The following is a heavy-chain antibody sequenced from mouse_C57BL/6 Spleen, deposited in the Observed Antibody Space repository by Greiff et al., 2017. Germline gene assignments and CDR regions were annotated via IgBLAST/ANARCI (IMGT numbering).Heavy chain of an antibody. CDR3: TRSGYYDGSSYGAWFAY. CDR2: IYPGNSDT. J-gene: IGHJ3*01. V-gene: IGHV1-5*01. CDR1: GFNIKDYY. D-gene: IGHD1-1*01. Sequence: EVQLQQSGAELVKPGASVKLSCTASGFNIKDYYMHWVKQRTEQGLEWIGAIYPGNSDTSYNQKFKGKAKLTAVTSASTAYMELSSLTNEDSAVYYCTRSGYYDGSSYGAWFAYWGQGTLVTVSA.